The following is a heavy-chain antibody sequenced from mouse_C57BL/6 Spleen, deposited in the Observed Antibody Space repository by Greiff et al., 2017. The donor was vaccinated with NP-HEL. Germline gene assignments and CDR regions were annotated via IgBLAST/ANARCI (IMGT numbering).Heavy chain of an antibody. CDR2: ISDGGSYT. D-gene: IGHD1-1*01. V-gene: IGHV5-4*01. Sequence: EVQLVESGGGLVKPGGSLKLSCAASGFTFSSYAMSWVRQTTEKRLEWVATISDGGSYTYYPDNVKGRFTISRDNAKNNLYLQMSHLKSEDTAMYYCARAGYGSSWFAYWGQGTLVTVSA. J-gene: IGHJ3*01. CDR3: ARAGYGSSWFAY. CDR1: GFTFSSYA.